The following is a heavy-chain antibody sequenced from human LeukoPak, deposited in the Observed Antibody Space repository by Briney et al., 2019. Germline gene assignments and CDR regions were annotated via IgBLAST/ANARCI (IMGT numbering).Heavy chain of an antibody. Sequence: SETLSLTCTVSGGSISRYYWSWIRQPPGKGLEWIGYIYYSGSTNYNPSLKSRVTISLDTSKNQFSLKLSSVTAADTAVYCARAVQLERPPPLIGYYYMDVWGKGTTVTVSS. D-gene: IGHD1-1*01. J-gene: IGHJ6*03. CDR3: ARAVQLERPPPLIGYYYMDV. CDR1: GGSISRYY. CDR2: IYYSGST. V-gene: IGHV4-59*01.